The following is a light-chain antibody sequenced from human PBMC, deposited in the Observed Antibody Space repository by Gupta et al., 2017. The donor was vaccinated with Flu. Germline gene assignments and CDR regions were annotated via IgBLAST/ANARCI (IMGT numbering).Light chain of an antibody. CDR2: GAS. J-gene: IGKJ1*01. CDR1: KSVSSSY. Sequence: IVLTQSPGTLSLSPGERATLSCRASKSVSSSYLAWYQQKPGQAPRLLIYGASSRATGIPDRFSGSGSGTDFTLTISILEPEDFAVYYCQQYGSSPRTFGQGTKVEIK. CDR3: QQYGSSPRT. V-gene: IGKV3-20*01.